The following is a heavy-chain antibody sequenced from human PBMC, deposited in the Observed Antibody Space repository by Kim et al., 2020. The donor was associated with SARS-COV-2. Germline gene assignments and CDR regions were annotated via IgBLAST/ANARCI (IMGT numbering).Heavy chain of an antibody. V-gene: IGHV1-2*02. Sequence: ASEKVSCKPSGYTFTDYYVHWVRQAPGQGLEWMGWINPNSGGTKYAQKFQDRVTMTRDTSIITVYMELTRLRSDDTAVYYCARIDHSSGSDYWGQGTLVTVSS. J-gene: IGHJ4*02. CDR2: INPNSGGT. D-gene: IGHD3-22*01. CDR1: GYTFTDYY. CDR3: ARIDHSSGSDY.